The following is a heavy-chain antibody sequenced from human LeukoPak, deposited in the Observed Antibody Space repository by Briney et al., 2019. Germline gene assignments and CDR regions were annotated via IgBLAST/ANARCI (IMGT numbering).Heavy chain of an antibody. J-gene: IGHJ4*02. D-gene: IGHD5-12*01. CDR2: IKSKTDGGTT. Sequence: GGSLRLSCAASGFTFSNAWMSWVRQAPGKGLEWVGCIKSKTDGGTTDYAAPVKGRFTISRDASKNTLSLQMNSLKTEDTAVYWCTTEGYSGYDPFDYWGEGTLVTVSS. CDR3: TTEGYSGYDPFDY. CDR1: GFTFSNAW. V-gene: IGHV3-15*01.